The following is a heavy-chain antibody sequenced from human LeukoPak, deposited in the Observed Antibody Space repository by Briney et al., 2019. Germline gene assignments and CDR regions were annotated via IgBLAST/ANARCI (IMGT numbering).Heavy chain of an antibody. Sequence: TSVRLSCKASGYAFTSHNITWVRHAPGQGLGLMGWISCYNGDTKYAQNFQGRATMTTDSSTNSVYLEMRSVTSEDTALNYCTRGPSNNSGWRQYFDFWGRGTLITVST. J-gene: IGHJ2*01. CDR3: TRGPSNNSGWRQYFDF. CDR2: ISCYNGDT. D-gene: IGHD6-19*01. CDR1: GYAFTSHN. V-gene: IGHV1-18*01.